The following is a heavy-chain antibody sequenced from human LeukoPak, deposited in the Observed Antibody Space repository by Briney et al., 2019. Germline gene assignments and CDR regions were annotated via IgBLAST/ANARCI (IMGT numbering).Heavy chain of an antibody. Sequence: PSETLSLTCAISGGSISSHSWWSWVRQPPGKGLEWIGEIYHGGDTNYDPSLKSRVSMSVDKSKNHFSLNLNSVTAADTAMYYCASHVTVLGTRGFDYWGQGALVTVSS. CDR2: IYHGGDT. D-gene: IGHD2/OR15-2a*01. J-gene: IGHJ4*02. CDR3: ASHVTVLGTRGFDY. V-gene: IGHV4-4*02. CDR1: GGSISSHSW.